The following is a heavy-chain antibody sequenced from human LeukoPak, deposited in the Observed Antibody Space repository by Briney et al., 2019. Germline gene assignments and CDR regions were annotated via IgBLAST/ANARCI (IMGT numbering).Heavy chain of an antibody. CDR2: INANNGNP. D-gene: IGHD6-13*01. V-gene: IGHV7-4-1*02. J-gene: IGHJ6*02. CDR1: GYTFSSYA. Sequence: ASVKVSCKASGYTFSSYAMNWVRQAPGQGLEWMGWINANNGNPTYAQGFKGRVGMTLDTSASTAYMQIRSLKADDTAVYYCARDQSSSWRSYYYGMDVWGQGTTVTVSS. CDR3: ARDQSSSWRSYYYGMDV.